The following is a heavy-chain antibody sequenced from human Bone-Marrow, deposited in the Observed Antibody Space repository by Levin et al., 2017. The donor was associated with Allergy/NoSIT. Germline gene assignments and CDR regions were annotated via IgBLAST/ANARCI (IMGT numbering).Heavy chain of an antibody. D-gene: IGHD6-19*01. CDR2: IKTDGSAQ. J-gene: IGHJ4*02. Sequence: QAGESLKISCAASGFNFNKYWMTWVRQAPGKGLDWVANIKTDGSAQYYGDSVKGRFTISRDNFQNSVHLQMDSLRVDDTAIYYCARDWDGSGWSNDYWGQGTLVTVSS. V-gene: IGHV3-7*01. CDR1: GFNFNKYW. CDR3: ARDWDGSGWSNDY.